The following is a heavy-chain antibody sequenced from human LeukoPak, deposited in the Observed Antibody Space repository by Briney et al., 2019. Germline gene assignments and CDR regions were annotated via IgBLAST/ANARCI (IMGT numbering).Heavy chain of an antibody. Sequence: GGSLRLSCAASGFIFSNYAMQWVRQAPGMGLELVAFIRYDGGNTYYADSVKGRFTISRDNSKNTMYLQMNSLNAEDTAVYYCAKDEVVPGYYYTDVWGRGTTVTISS. J-gene: IGHJ6*03. CDR2: IRYDGGNT. D-gene: IGHD2-2*01. CDR3: AKDEVVPGYYYTDV. CDR1: GFIFSNYA. V-gene: IGHV3-30*02.